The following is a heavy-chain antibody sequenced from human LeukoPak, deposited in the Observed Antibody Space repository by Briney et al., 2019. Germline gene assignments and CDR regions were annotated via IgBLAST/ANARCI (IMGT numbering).Heavy chain of an antibody. D-gene: IGHD2-15*01. CDR3: AKDLLGRSQ. J-gene: IGHJ4*02. CDR2: ISYDGSNK. CDR1: GFTFSSYA. Sequence: GGSLRLSCAASGFTFSSYAMHWVRQAPGKGLEWVAVISYDGSNKYYADSVKGRFTISRDNSKNTLYLQMNSLRAEDTAVYYCAKDLLGRSQWGQGTLVTVSS. V-gene: IGHV3-30-3*01.